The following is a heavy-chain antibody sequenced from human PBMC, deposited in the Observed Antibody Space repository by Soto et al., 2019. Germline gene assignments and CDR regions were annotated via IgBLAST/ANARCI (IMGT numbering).Heavy chain of an antibody. CDR3: ARDRYSGSWQSWFDP. D-gene: IGHD6-13*01. V-gene: IGHV4-59*01. Sequence: SETLCLTCTVSGGSISSYYWSWIRQPRGKGLEWIGCIYYSGSTNYNPSLKSRVTISVDTSKNQFSLKLSSVTAADTAVYYCARDRYSGSWQSWFDPWRQGTLVTVSS. CDR1: GGSISSYY. J-gene: IGHJ5*02. CDR2: IYYSGST.